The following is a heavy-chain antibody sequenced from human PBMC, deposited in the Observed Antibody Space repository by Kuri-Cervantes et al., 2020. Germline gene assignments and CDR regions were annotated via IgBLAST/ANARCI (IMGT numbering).Heavy chain of an antibody. Sequence: GESLKISCAVSGFTVGRYSIHWVRQAPGKGLEWLSYISGTGSTIYYADSVKGRFTISRDNSKNTLYLQMNSLRAEDTAVYYCARAHWGGDCIDYWGQGTLVTVSS. CDR3: ARAHWGGDCIDY. CDR1: GFTVGRYS. CDR2: ISGTGSTI. D-gene: IGHD2-21*02. V-gene: IGHV3-48*01. J-gene: IGHJ4*02.